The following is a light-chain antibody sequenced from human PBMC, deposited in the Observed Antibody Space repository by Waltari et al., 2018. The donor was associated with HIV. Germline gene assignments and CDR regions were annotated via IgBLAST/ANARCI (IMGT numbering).Light chain of an antibody. CDR3: QQYGSSPPT. CDR1: LTVSTDY. Sequence: ELVLTQSPGTLSLSPGERATLPCRASLTVSTDYLAWYQHKPGQPPRLLIYHASRRATGVPDRFSGSGSVSDFTLTISRLEPEDFAVYSCQQYGSSPPTFGQGTKVEI. CDR2: HAS. J-gene: IGKJ1*01. V-gene: IGKV3-20*01.